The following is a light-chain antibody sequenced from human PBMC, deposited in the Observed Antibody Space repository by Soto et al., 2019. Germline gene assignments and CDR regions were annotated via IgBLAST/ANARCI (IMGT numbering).Light chain of an antibody. Sequence: DIQLTQSPSFLSASVGDRLTITCPASQGISNYLAWYQRKPGKAPKLLIYAASTLQSGVPSRFSGSGSGTEFTLTISSLQPEDFATYYCQQLNSYPLTFGGGTKVEIK. CDR1: QGISNY. J-gene: IGKJ4*01. CDR3: QQLNSYPLT. V-gene: IGKV1-9*01. CDR2: AAS.